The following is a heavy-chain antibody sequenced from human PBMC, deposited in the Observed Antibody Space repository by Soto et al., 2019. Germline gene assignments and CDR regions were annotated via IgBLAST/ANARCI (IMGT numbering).Heavy chain of an antibody. CDR1: GGSISSGGYY. V-gene: IGHV4-31*03. CDR3: ACGSSYYYASSGYYPFDY. D-gene: IGHD3-22*01. CDR2: IYYSGST. Sequence: SETLSLTCTVSGGSISSGGYYWSWIRQHPGKGLEWIGYIYYSGSTYYNPSLKSRVTISVDTSKNQFSLKLSSVTAADTAVYYCACGSSYYYASSGYYPFDYWGQGTLVTVSS. J-gene: IGHJ4*02.